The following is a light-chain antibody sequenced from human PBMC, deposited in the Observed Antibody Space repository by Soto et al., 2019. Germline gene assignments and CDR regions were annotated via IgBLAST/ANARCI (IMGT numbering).Light chain of an antibody. Sequence: EIVLTQSPGTLSLSPGERATLSCRASQTVTSDYLAWYQQKPGQAPRLLIYGASDRATGIPDRFSASGSGTDFTLTISRLEPQDFAIYYCQQYGHSPLTFGGGTRVDIK. J-gene: IGKJ4*01. V-gene: IGKV3-20*01. CDR1: QTVTSDY. CDR3: QQYGHSPLT. CDR2: GAS.